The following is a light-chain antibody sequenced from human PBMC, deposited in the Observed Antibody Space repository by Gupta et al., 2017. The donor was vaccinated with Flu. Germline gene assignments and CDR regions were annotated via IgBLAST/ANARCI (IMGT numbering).Light chain of an antibody. CDR1: TGAVTSGHY. CDR3: LLSYTGARV. CDR2: DTS. Sequence: QAVVTQAPSLTVSPGGTVTLTCGSSTGAVTSGHYPYWFQQKPGQAPRTLISDTSNKYSWTPARFSGSLLGGKAALTLSGAQPEDEADYYCLLSYTGARVFGGGTKLTVL. J-gene: IGLJ3*02. V-gene: IGLV7-46*01.